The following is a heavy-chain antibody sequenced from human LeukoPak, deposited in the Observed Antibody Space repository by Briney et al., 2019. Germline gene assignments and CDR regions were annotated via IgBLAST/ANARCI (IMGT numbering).Heavy chain of an antibody. CDR3: ARDRSYDSSGYLTG. D-gene: IGHD3-22*01. V-gene: IGHV3-21*01. Sequence: GGSLRLSCAASGLTFSSYSMNWVRQAPGKGLEWVSSISSSSSYIYYADSVKGRFTISRDNAKNSLYLQMNSLRAEDTAVYYCARDRSYDSSGYLTGWGQGTLVTVSS. CDR1: GLTFSSYS. J-gene: IGHJ4*02. CDR2: ISSSSSYI.